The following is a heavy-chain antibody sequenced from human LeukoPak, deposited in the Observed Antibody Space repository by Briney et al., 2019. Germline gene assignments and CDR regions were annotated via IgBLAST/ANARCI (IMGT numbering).Heavy chain of an antibody. CDR1: GFTLTGNA. CDR2: VCGDERK. D-gene: IGHD2-15*01. CDR3: AKDLSWWAAADF. J-gene: IGHJ1*01. V-gene: IGHV3-23*01. Sequence: GGSLRLSCSASGFTLTGNAMSGFRQAPGRGLEGVSGVCGDERKHYAHSVRGRFTISRDNSMNTVHLQMNSLRVEDTAVYYCAKDLSWWAAADFWGQGALVTVSS.